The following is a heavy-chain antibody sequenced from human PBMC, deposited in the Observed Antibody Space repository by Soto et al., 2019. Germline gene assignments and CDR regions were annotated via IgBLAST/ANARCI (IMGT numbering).Heavy chain of an antibody. CDR3: ATVNAAAAGTSGDYYYYMDV. J-gene: IGHJ6*03. V-gene: IGHV3-74*01. CDR2: INSDGSST. D-gene: IGHD6-13*01. CDR1: GFTFSSYW. Sequence: GGSLRLSCAASGFTFSSYWMHWVRQAPGKGLVWVSRINSDGSSTSYADSVKGRLTISRDNAKNTLYLQMNSLRAEDTAVYYCATVNAAAAGTSGDYYYYMDVWGKGTTVTVSS.